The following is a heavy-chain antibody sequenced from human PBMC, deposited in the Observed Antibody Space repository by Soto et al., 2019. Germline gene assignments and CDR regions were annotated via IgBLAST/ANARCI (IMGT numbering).Heavy chain of an antibody. CDR3: TRISGTAGRVDY. D-gene: IGHD1-26*01. V-gene: IGHV3-73*01. Sequence: TGGSLRLSCAASGFTFSGSAMHWVRQASGKGQEWVGRIRSKANSYATAYAASVKGRFTISRDDSKNTAYLQMNSLKTEDTAVYYCTRISGTAGRVDYWGQGTLVTVSS. J-gene: IGHJ4*02. CDR1: GFTFSGSA. CDR2: IRSKANSYAT.